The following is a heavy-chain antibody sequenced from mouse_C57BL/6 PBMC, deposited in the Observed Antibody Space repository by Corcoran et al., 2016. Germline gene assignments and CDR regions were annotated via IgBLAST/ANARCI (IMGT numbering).Heavy chain of an antibody. Sequence: QIQLVQSGPELKKPGETVKISCKASGYTFTTYGMSWVKQAPGKGLKWMGWINTYSGVPTYADDFKGRFAFSLETSASTAYLQINNLKNEDTATYFCGRGGSSGYDAMDYWGQGTSVTVSS. J-gene: IGHJ4*01. CDR1: GYTFTTYG. CDR3: GRGGSSGYDAMDY. D-gene: IGHD3-2*02. CDR2: INTYSGVP. V-gene: IGHV9-3*01.